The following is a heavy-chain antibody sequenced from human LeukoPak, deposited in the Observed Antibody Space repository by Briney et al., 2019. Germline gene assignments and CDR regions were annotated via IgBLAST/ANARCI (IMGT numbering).Heavy chain of an antibody. CDR2: IYSGGST. J-gene: IGHJ2*01. V-gene: IGHV3-66*01. CDR1: GFTFSSYE. D-gene: IGHD1-26*01. CDR3: ARGTSGSHYWYFDL. Sequence: PGGSLRLSCAASGFTFSSYEMNWVRQAPGKGLEWVSVIYSGGSTHYADSVKGRFTISRDNSKTTLYLQMNSLRAEDTAVYYCARGTSGSHYWYFDLWGRGTLVTVSS.